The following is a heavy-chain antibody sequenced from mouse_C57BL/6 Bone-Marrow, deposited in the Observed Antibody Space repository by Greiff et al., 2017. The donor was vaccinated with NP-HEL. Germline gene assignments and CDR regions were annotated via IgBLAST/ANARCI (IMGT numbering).Heavy chain of an antibody. J-gene: IGHJ1*03. Sequence: EVKVVESGGGLVQPGGSLKLSCAASGFTFSDYGMAWVRQAPRKGPEWVAFISNLAYSIYYADTVTGRFTISRENAKNTLYLERSSLRSEDTAMYYCARLGRYFDVWGTGTTVTVSS. CDR1: GFTFSDYG. V-gene: IGHV5-15*01. CDR3: ARLGRYFDV. CDR2: ISNLAYSI. D-gene: IGHD4-1*01.